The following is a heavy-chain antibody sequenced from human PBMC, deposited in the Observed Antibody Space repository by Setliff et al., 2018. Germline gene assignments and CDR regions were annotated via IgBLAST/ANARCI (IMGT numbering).Heavy chain of an antibody. J-gene: IGHJ4*02. V-gene: IGHV3-48*01. CDR1: GFTFSSYN. CDR3: ARDLGIAALGTYLDY. Sequence: GWSLRLSCAASGFTFSSYNMDWVRQAPGKGLEWVSYINSRSSTIFYADSVKGRFTISRDNAKNSLYLQMNSLRVEDTAVYYCARDLGIAALGTYLDYWGLGTLVTVSS. CDR2: INSRSSTI. D-gene: IGHD6-13*01.